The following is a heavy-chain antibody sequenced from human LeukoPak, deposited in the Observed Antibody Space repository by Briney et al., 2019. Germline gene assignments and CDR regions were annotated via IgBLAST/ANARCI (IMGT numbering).Heavy chain of an antibody. CDR3: ARSGWGTYYDFWSGYWGSFDY. Sequence: SETLSLTCTVSGGSISSYYWSWIRQPPGKGLEWIGYIYYSGSTNYNPSLKSRVTISVDTSKNQFSLKLSSVTAADTAVYYCARSGWGTYYDFWSGYWGSFDYWGQGTLVTVSS. CDR1: GGSISSYY. V-gene: IGHV4-59*01. J-gene: IGHJ4*02. CDR2: IYYSGST. D-gene: IGHD3-3*01.